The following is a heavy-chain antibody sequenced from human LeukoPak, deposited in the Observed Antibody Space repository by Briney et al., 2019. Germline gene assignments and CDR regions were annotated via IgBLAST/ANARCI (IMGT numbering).Heavy chain of an antibody. CDR1: GYTLTELS. V-gene: IGHV1-24*01. J-gene: IGHJ4*02. CDR3: ATARYYDFWSDYYD. CDR2: FDPEDGET. D-gene: IGHD3-3*01. Sequence: GASVKASCKVSGYTLTELSMHWVRQAPGKGLEWMGGFDPEDGETIYAQKFQGRVTMTEDTSTDTAYMELSSLRSEDTAVYYCATARYYDFWSDYYDWGQGTLVTVSS.